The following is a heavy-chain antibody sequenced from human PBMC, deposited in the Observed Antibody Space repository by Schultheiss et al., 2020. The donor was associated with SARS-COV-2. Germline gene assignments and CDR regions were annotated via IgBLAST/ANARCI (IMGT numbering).Heavy chain of an antibody. J-gene: IGHJ6*03. CDR3: EVGTDIYLSNYYMDV. Sequence: SETLSLTCTVSGGSISSGGYYWSWIRQHPGKGLEWIGYINYSWSTYYNPSLKSRVTISVDTSKNQFSLRVSSVTAADTATYYCEVGTDIYLSNYYMDVWGKGTTVTVSS. V-gene: IGHV4-31*03. CDR1: GGSISSGGYY. D-gene: IGHD3-9*01. CDR2: INYSWST.